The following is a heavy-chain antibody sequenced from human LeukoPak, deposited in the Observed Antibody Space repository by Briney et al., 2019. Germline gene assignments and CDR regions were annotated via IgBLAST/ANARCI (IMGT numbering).Heavy chain of an antibody. Sequence: SVKVSCKASGGTFSSYAISWVRQAPGQGLEWMGGIIPILGSANYAQKFQGRVTITADESTNTAYMQVTSLTSDDAAVYYCARGQPDYYYYYIDVWGRGTTVTVSS. V-gene: IGHV1-69*13. CDR1: GGTFSSYA. J-gene: IGHJ6*03. CDR3: ARGQPDYYYYYIDV. CDR2: IIPILGSA.